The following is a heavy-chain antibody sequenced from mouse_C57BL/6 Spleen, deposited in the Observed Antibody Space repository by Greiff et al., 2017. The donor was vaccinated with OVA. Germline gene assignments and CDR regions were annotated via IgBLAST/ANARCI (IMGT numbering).Heavy chain of an antibody. V-gene: IGHV3-6*01. D-gene: IGHD1-1*01. CDR3: ARALYGSSPYYYAMDY. J-gene: IGHJ4*01. CDR1: GYSITSGYY. Sequence: VQLKESGPGLVKPSQSLSLTCSVTGYSITSGYYWNWIRQFPGNKLEWMGYISYDGSNNYNPSLKNRISITRETSKNQFFLKLNSVTTEDTATYYCARALYGSSPYYYAMDYWGQGTSVTVSS. CDR2: ISYDGSN.